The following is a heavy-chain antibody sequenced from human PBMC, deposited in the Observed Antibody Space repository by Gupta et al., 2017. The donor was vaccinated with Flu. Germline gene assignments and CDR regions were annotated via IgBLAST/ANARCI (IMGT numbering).Heavy chain of an antibody. CDR2: IYYSGST. J-gene: IGHJ4*02. V-gene: IGHV4-59*08. CDR3: ARQRNYGDTDY. D-gene: IGHD4-17*01. CDR1: GGSISSYY. Sequence: QVQLQESGPGLVKPSETLSLTCTVSGGSISSYYWSWIRQPPGKGLEWIGYIYYSGSTNYNPSLKSRVTISVDTSKNQFSLKLSSVTAADTAVYYCARQRNYGDTDYWGQGTLVTVSS.